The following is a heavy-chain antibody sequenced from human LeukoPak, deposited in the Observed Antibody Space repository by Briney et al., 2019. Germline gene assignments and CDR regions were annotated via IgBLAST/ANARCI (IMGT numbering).Heavy chain of an antibody. CDR1: GYTFTNYG. V-gene: IGHV1-18*01. CDR2: ISAYNGNT. CDR3: ARARSEYCSSTSCRYLSYYYYGMDV. J-gene: IGHJ6*02. D-gene: IGHD2-2*01. Sequence: GASVKVSCKSSGYTFTNYGITWVRQAPGQGLEWMGWISAYNGNTNYAQKLQGRVTMTTDTSTSTAYMELRSLRSDDTAVYYCARARSEYCSSTSCRYLSYYYYGMDVWGQGTTVTVSS.